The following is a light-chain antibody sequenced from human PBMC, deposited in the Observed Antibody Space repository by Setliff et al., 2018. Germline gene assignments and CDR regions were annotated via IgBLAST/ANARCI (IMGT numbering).Light chain of an antibody. CDR3: LSYTSKSTHAL. V-gene: IGLV2-14*03. Sequence: ALAQPAAVSGSPGQSITISCAGTSSDVGGYNYVSWYQQHPDKAPKLMIYEVTKRPSGVSDRFSGSKSGNTASLTISGLQAEDEADYYCLSYTSKSTHALFAGGTK. J-gene: IGLJ2*01. CDR1: SSDVGGYNY. CDR2: EVT.